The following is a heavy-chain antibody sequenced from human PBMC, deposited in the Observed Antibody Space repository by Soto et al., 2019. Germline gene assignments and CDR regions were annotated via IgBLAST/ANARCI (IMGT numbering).Heavy chain of an antibody. D-gene: IGHD5-12*01. J-gene: IGHJ4*02. CDR3: ARGFSRREMATRTPGY. V-gene: IGHV3-74*01. CDR2: INSDGSST. Sequence: GGSLRLSCAASGFTFSSYWMHWVRQAPGKGLVWVSRINSDGSSTSYADSVKGRFTISRDNAKNTLYLQMNSLRAEDTAVYYCARGFSRREMATRTPGYWGQGTLVTVSS. CDR1: GFTFSSYW.